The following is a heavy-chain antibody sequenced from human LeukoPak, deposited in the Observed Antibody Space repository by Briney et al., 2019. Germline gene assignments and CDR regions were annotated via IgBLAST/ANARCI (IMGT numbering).Heavy chain of an antibody. CDR3: SKDGYSSSSYFDY. CDR2: ISRSGGST. V-gene: IGHV3-23*01. J-gene: IGHJ4*02. CDR1: GFTFSSYG. D-gene: IGHD6-13*01. Sequence: PGGTLRLPCAASGFTFSSYGMSWVRQAPGKGLECVSAISRSGGSTYYADSVKGGFTISRDNSKNTQYLRRSSLRAEATAVYYCSKDGYSSSSYFDYWGQGTLVTVSS.